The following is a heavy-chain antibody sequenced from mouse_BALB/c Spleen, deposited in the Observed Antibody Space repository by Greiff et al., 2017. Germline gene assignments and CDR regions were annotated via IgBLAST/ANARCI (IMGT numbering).Heavy chain of an antibody. CDR2: IYPGSGNT. J-gene: IGHJ2*01. Sequence: VQLQQSGAELARPGASVKLPCKASGYTFTDYYINWVKQRTGQGLEWIGEIYPGSGNTYYNEKFKGKATLTADKSSSTAYMQLSSLTSEDSAVYFCARGGYFDYWGQGTTLTVSS. CDR3: ARGGYFDY. V-gene: IGHV1-77*01. CDR1: GYTFTDYY.